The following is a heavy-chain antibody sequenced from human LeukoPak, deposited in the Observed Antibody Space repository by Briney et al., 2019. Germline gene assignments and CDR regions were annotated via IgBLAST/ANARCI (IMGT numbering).Heavy chain of an antibody. J-gene: IGHJ4*02. D-gene: IGHD3-10*01. V-gene: IGHV4-61*09. CDR2: IYTSGST. Sequence: SETLSLTCTVSGGSISSGSYGWYWIRQPAGKGLEWIGHIYTSGSTDYNPSLKSRVTISVATSKNQFSLKLTSVTAADTAIYYCTKGRGIWGQGTLVTVSS. CDR3: TKGRGI. CDR1: GGSISSGSYG.